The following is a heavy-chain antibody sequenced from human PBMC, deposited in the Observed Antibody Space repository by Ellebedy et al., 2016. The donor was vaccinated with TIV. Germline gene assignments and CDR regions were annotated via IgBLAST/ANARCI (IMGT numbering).Heavy chain of an antibody. J-gene: IGHJ3*01. CDR2: VHHSGKT. CDR1: GASINSYY. Sequence: SETLSLTXAVSGASINSYYWNWVRQSPGKGLEWIGYVHHSGKTFFNPSLKSRLTASVDTSNSQFSLKLSSVTAADTAVYYCARWADNGDRLIKAFDLWGQGTMVTVSS. V-gene: IGHV4-59*13. CDR3: ARWADNGDRLIKAFDL. D-gene: IGHD1-1*01.